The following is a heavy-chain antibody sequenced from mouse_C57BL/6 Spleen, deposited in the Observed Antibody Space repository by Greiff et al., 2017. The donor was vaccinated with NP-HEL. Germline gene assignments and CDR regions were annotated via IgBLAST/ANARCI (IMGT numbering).Heavy chain of an antibody. CDR3: ARGDYYGSTPFAY. CDR2: ISYDGSN. D-gene: IGHD1-1*01. CDR1: GYSITSGYY. Sequence: EVKVEESGPGLVKPSQSLSLSCSVTGYSITSGYYRNWIRQFPGNKLEWMGYISYDGSNNYNPSLKNRIPITPVTSMNQPFLKSNSVTTGDTATYYCARGDYYGSTPFAYWGQGTLVTVSA. J-gene: IGHJ3*01. V-gene: IGHV3-6*01.